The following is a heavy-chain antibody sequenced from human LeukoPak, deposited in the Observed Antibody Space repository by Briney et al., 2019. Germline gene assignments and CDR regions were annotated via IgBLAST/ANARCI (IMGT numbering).Heavy chain of an antibody. J-gene: IGHJ4*02. V-gene: IGHV3-30*04. CDR2: ISYDGSNK. Sequence: PGRSLRLSCAASGFTFSSYAMHWVRQAPGKGLEWVAVISYDGSNKYYADSVKGRFTISRDNSKNTLYLQMNSLRAEDTAVYYCAKDRGEYYYDSSGYLDYWGQGTLVTVSS. CDR3: AKDRGEYYYDSSGYLDY. CDR1: GFTFSSYA. D-gene: IGHD3-22*01.